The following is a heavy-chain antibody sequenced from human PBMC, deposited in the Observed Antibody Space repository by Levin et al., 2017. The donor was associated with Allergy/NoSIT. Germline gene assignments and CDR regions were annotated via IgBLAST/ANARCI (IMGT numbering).Heavy chain of an antibody. V-gene: IGHV3-21*01. Sequence: GESLKISCAASGFTFSGYSMNWVRQAPGKGLEWVSSISSSSAYIFYADSVKGRFTISRDNAENSLFLQMNSLRAEDTAVYYCATRYCTSTNCYAFDYWGQGTLVTVSS. CDR1: GFTFSGYS. CDR2: ISSSSAYI. CDR3: ATRYCTSTNCYAFDY. J-gene: IGHJ4*02. D-gene: IGHD2-2*01.